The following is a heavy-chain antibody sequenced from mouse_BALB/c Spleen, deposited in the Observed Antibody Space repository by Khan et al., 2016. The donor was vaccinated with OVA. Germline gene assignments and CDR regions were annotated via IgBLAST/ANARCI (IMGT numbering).Heavy chain of an antibody. J-gene: IGHJ2*01. CDR2: IYPGDGDT. V-gene: IGHV1-87*01. Sequence: QVQLQQSGAELARPGASVKLSCKASGYTFTTYWMQWVKQRPGQGLEWIGTIYPGDGDTRYTQKFKGKVTLTADKSSSTAYMQLNSLASEDSAVYYCASYRYDYFDYWGQGTTLTVSS. CDR3: ASYRYDYFDY. D-gene: IGHD2-14*01. CDR1: GYTFTTYW.